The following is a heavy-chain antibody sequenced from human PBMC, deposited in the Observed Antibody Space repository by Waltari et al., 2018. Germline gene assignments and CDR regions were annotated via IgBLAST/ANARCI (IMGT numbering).Heavy chain of an antibody. J-gene: IGHJ6*02. Sequence: QVQLVQSGAEVKKPGASVKVSCKVSGYTLTELSMPWVRPAPGKGLEWMGGFDPEEGETIYAQKFQGRVTMTEDTSTDTAYMELSSLRSEDTAVYYCATYTERIVATIPGVGGMDVWGQGTTVTVSS. V-gene: IGHV1-24*01. CDR1: GYTLTELS. CDR3: ATYTERIVATIPGVGGMDV. D-gene: IGHD5-12*01. CDR2: FDPEEGET.